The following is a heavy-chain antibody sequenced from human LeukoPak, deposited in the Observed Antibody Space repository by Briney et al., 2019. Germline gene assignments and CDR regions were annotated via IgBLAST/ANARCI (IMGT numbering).Heavy chain of an antibody. CDR1: GFTFSSYA. V-gene: IGHV3-23*01. CDR3: AKDGPPIVVVVAATPGYFDY. D-gene: IGHD2-15*01. Sequence: PGGSLRLSCAASGFTFSSYAMSWVRQAPGKGLEWVSAISGSGGSTYYADSVKGRFTISRDNSKNTLYLQMNSLRAEDTVVYYCAKDGPPIVVVVAATPGYFDYWGQGTLVTVSS. J-gene: IGHJ4*02. CDR2: ISGSGGST.